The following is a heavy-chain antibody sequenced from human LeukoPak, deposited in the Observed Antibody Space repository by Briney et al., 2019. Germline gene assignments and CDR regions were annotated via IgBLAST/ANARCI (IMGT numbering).Heavy chain of an antibody. CDR3: ARSYCGGDCYTQNWFDP. Sequence: QTLSLTCAVSGGSISSGGYSWSWIRQPPGTGLEWIGYIYHSGSTYYNPSLKSRVTISVDRSKNQFSLKLSSVTAADTAVYYCARSYCGGDCYTQNWFDPWGQGTLVTVSS. CDR2: IYHSGST. J-gene: IGHJ5*02. V-gene: IGHV4-30-2*01. CDR1: GGSISSGGYS. D-gene: IGHD2-21*02.